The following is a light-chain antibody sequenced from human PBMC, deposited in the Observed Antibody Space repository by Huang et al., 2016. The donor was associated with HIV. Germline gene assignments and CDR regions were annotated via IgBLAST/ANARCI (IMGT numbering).Light chain of an antibody. CDR1: QSNSTN. V-gene: IGKV3-15*01. Sequence: EIMLTQSPATLSVSPGERATLSCRASQSNSTNLAWYQQEPGLAPRLLIYSASTRATGIPARFSGSGSGTEVTLTISSLQSEDFAVYYCQQGETFGQGTKLEIK. CDR3: QQGET. J-gene: IGKJ2*01. CDR2: SAS.